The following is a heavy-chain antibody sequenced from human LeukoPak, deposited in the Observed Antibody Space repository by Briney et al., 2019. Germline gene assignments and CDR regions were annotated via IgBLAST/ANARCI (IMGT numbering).Heavy chain of an antibody. J-gene: IGHJ6*02. CDR3: AKDQELADYYDSSGYLFDYGMDV. Sequence: GGSLRLSCAASGFTVSGNYMSWVRQGPGKGLEWVSVIYSDESTYYADSAKGRFTISRDNSKNTLYLQMNSLRAEDTAVYYCAKDQELADYYDSSGYLFDYGMDVWGQGTTVTVSS. CDR1: GFTVSGNY. V-gene: IGHV3-53*01. CDR2: IYSDEST. D-gene: IGHD3-22*01.